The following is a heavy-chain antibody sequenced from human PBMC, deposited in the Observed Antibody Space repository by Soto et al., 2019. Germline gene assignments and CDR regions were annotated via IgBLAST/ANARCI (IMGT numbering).Heavy chain of an antibody. V-gene: IGHV3-13*04. CDR1: GFTFSSYD. D-gene: IGHD3-22*01. CDR2: IGTAGDT. CDR3: ARAIGPTLFDY. J-gene: IGHJ4*02. Sequence: GGSLRLSCSASGFTFSSYDMHWVRQGPGKGLEWVSAIGTAGDTNYAGSVKGRFTISRENAKNSLYLQMNSLRAGDTAIYFCARAIGPTLFDYWGQGTLVT.